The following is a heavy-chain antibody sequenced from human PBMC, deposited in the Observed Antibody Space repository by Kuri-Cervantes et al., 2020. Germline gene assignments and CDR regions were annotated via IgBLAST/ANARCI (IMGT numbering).Heavy chain of an antibody. V-gene: IGHV1-46*01. D-gene: IGHD1-26*01. CDR2: INPSGGST. CDR1: GYTFTNYY. CDR3: ARELVTPYYYYGMDV. Sequence: ASVKVSCKASGYTFTNYYIHWVRQAPGQGLEWMGIINPSGGSTSYAQKFQGRVTITADESTSTAYMELSSLRSEDTAVYHCARELVTPYYYYGMDVWGQGTTVTVSS. J-gene: IGHJ6*02.